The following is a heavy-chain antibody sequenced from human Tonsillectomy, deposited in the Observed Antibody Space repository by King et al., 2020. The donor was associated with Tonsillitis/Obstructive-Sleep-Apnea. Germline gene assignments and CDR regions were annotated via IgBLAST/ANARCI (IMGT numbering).Heavy chain of an antibody. D-gene: IGHD5-12*01. CDR2: FSPLFRTA. J-gene: IGHJ4*02. CDR1: GGIFSYA. CDR3: ARVHGYSYGPLDY. V-gene: IGHV1-69*01. Sequence: VQLVESGAEVKKPGSSVKVSCKASGGIFSYAISWVRQTPGRGLEWLGGFSPLFRTAFYAQNFLDRVTLTADESKGTAYMELSSLRSDDSAVYYCARVHGYSYGPLDYWGQGTPVTVSS.